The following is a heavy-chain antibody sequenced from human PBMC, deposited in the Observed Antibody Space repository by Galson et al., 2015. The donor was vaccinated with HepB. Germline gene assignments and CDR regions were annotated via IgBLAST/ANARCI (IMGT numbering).Heavy chain of an antibody. CDR1: GFTFSSYA. V-gene: IGHV3-23*01. Sequence: SLRLSCAASGFTFSSYAMSWVRQAPGKGLEWVSAISGSGGSTYYADSVKGRFTISRDNSKNTLYLQMNSLRAEDTAVYYCAKGTGNMWTTVTPFDYWGQGTLVTVSS. J-gene: IGHJ4*02. CDR3: AKGTGNMWTTVTPFDY. D-gene: IGHD4-17*01. CDR2: ISGSGGST.